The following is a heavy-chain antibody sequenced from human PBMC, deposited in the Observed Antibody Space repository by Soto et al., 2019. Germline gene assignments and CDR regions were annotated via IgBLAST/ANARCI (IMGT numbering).Heavy chain of an antibody. CDR3: AKDMTPNYSESYAYAAFDK. D-gene: IGHD3-16*01. Sequence: EVQLVESGGDLVQPGRSLRLSCTASGFIFDDYAMHWVRQAAGKGLEWVSGISWDSDMIEYADSVQGRFTISRDNAKNSLYLQMNSLRPEDTALYFCAKDMTPNYSESYAYAAFDKWGLGTMITVSS. J-gene: IGHJ3*02. CDR1: GFIFDDYA. CDR2: ISWDSDMI. V-gene: IGHV3-9*01.